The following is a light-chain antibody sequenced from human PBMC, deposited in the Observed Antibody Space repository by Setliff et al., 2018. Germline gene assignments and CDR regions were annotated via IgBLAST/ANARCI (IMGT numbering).Light chain of an antibody. CDR3: QQYDNLRLT. V-gene: IGKV1-33*01. J-gene: IGKJ4*01. CDR1: QDIGTS. CDR2: DAS. Sequence: DIQMTQSPSSLSASVGDRVTISCRASQDIGTSLNWFQHKPGKGPKLLIYDASHLREGVPSRFSGGAGTDFTFTITISSLQPEDIATYYCQQYDNLRLTFGGGTKVDIK.